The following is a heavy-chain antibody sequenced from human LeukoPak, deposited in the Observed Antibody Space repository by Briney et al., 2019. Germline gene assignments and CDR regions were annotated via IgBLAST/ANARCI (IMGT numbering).Heavy chain of an antibody. V-gene: IGHV1-18*01. Sequence: ASVKVSCKASGGTFSSYAISWVRQAPGQGLEWMGWISAYNGNTNYAQKLQGRVTMTTDTSTSTAYMELRSLRSDDTAVYYCARVYFDWLLFTNFWFDPWGQGTLVTVSS. CDR1: GGTFSSYA. CDR3: ARVYFDWLLFTNFWFDP. J-gene: IGHJ5*02. CDR2: ISAYNGNT. D-gene: IGHD3-9*01.